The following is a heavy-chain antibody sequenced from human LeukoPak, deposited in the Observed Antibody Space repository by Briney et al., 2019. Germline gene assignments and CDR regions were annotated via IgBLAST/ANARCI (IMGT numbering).Heavy chain of an antibody. CDR3: ARGGNYRSFDS. Sequence: PGGSLRLSCVASGFTFSDYYMSWIRQAPGKGLEWVSVIYSGGSTYHADSMKGRFSISRDNFKNTVSLQMNSLRAEDTAVYYCARGGNYRSFDSWGQGTLVTVSS. CDR2: IYSGGST. V-gene: IGHV3-66*01. J-gene: IGHJ4*02. D-gene: IGHD1-7*01. CDR1: GFTFSDYY.